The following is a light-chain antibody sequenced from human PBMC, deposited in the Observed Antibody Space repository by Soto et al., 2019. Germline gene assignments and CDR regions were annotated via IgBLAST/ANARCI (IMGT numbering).Light chain of an antibody. J-gene: IGLJ1*01. Sequence: QSVLTQPASVSVSLGLSIIIFCTETSSDVGGYNYVSWYQQHPGKAPKFMIYDVSNRPSGVSNRFSGSKSGNTASLTISGLQAEDEADYYCSSYTPSNTRQIVFGTGTKVTVL. CDR2: DVS. CDR3: SSYTPSNTRQIV. CDR1: SSDVGGYNY. V-gene: IGLV2-14*01.